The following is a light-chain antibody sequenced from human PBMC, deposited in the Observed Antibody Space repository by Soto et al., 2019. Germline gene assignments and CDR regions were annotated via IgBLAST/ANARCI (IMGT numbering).Light chain of an antibody. CDR3: QHDNSYSEA. CDR1: QTISSW. CDR2: KAS. Sequence: DIQRTQSPSTLSGSVGERVTITCRASQTISSWLAWYQQKPGKAPKLLIYKASTLKSGVPSRFSGSGSGTEFTLTISSLQPDDFATYYCQHDNSYSEAFGQGTKVDI. V-gene: IGKV1-5*03. J-gene: IGKJ1*01.